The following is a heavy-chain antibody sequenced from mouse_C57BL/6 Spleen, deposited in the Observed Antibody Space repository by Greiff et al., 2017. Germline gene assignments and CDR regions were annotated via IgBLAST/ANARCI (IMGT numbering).Heavy chain of an antibody. D-gene: IGHD1-1*01. Sequence: VQLKQSGPVLVKPGASVKMSCKASGYTFTDYYMNWVKQSHGKSLEWIGVINPYNGGTSYNQKFKGKATLTVDKSSSTAYMELNSLTSEDSAVYYCARGGSSYNYYAMDYWGQGTSVTVSS. CDR3: ARGGSSYNYYAMDY. CDR1: GYTFTDYY. V-gene: IGHV1-19*01. J-gene: IGHJ4*01. CDR2: INPYNGGT.